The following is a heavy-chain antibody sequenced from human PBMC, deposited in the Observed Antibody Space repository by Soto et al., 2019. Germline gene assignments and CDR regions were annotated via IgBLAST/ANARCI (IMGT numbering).Heavy chain of an antibody. CDR3: ARDIPPAVGSYTSSRYSYYYGLDV. Sequence: GASVKVSCKTSGYTFTGYYIHWVRQAPGQGLEWVGWINPDRGGTNYAQKFQGRVTMTRDTSFSTAYMELSRLKSDDTAVYYCARDIPPAVGSYTSSRYSYYYGLDVWGQGTTVTVSS. D-gene: IGHD3-3*01. CDR2: INPDRGGT. V-gene: IGHV1-2*02. CDR1: GYTFTGYY. J-gene: IGHJ6*02.